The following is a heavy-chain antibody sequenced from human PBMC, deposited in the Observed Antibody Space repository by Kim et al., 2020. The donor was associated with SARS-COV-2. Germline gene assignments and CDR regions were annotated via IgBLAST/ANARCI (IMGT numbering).Heavy chain of an antibody. V-gene: IGHV3-23*01. CDR3: AKKYCTSINCPYFDY. Sequence: DSVKGRFTTSRDNSKDTLYLQMNSLRAEDTAIYYCAKKYCTSINCPYFDYWGQGTLLTVSS. J-gene: IGHJ4*02. D-gene: IGHD2-8*01.